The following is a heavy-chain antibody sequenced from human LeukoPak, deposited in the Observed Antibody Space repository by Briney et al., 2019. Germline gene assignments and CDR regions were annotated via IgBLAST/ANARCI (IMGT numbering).Heavy chain of an antibody. V-gene: IGHV6-1*01. CDR1: GDSASSISVT. Sequence: SQTLSLTCAIYGDSASSISVTWNWIRQSPSRGLEWLGRTYCRSKWSNDYALSVKSRITIYPDTSKNDFSLQLTSVTPDDTAMYYCARVKGGIFEFWGQGTPVTVSS. D-gene: IGHD1-26*01. J-gene: IGHJ4*02. CDR2: TYCRSKWSN. CDR3: ARVKGGIFEF.